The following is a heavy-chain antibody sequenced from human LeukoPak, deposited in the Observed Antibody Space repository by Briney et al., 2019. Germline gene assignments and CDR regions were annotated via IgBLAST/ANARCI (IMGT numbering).Heavy chain of an antibody. CDR1: GFTFSSYW. D-gene: IGHD3-22*01. V-gene: IGHV3-74*01. Sequence: GGSLRLSCAASGFTFSSYWMHWVRQAPGKGLVWVSRINSDGSSTSYADSVKGRFTISRDNPKNTLYLQMNSLRAEDTAVYYCARRYYYDSSGYAYYFDYWGQGTLVTVSS. CDR3: ARRYYYDSSGYAYYFDY. CDR2: INSDGSST. J-gene: IGHJ4*02.